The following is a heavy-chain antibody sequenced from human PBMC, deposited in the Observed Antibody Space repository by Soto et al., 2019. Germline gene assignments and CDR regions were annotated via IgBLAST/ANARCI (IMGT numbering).Heavy chain of an antibody. CDR2: IRSKANNYAT. V-gene: IGHV3-73*01. CDR1: GFMFSVSA. J-gene: IGHJ4*02. CDR3: TRRGASSGVHFDS. Sequence: EVQLVESGGGLVQPGGSLKVSCEASGFMFSVSAVHWVRQASGKGLEWIGRIRSKANNYATTYAASVEGRFTFSRDDSKSTAYLHMSSLKVDDTAIYYCTRRGASSGVHFDSWGQGTLVSVSS. D-gene: IGHD2-15*01.